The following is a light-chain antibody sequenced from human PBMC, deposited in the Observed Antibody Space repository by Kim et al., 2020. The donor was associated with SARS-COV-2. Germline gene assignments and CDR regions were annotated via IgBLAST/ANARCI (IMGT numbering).Light chain of an antibody. Sequence: GQSVTSSCTGTSSDVGNYNYVSWYQHHPGKAPKLIISDVTKRPSGVPDRFSGSKSGNTASLTISGLHAEDEADYYCCSYAGSYPYLFGTGTKVTVL. V-gene: IGLV2-11*01. J-gene: IGLJ1*01. CDR2: DVT. CDR1: SSDVGNYNY. CDR3: CSYAGSYPYL.